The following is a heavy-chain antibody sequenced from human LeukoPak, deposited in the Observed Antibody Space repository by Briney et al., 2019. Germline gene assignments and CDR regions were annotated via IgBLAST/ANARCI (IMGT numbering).Heavy chain of an antibody. CDR3: AKGYSSGWSH. CDR1: GFTMSNYG. J-gene: IGHJ4*02. CDR2: ISGSGGST. V-gene: IGHV3-23*01. Sequence: GGSLRLSCAASGFTMSNYGVSWVRQAPGKGLEWVSAISGSGGSTYYADSVKGRFTISRDNSKNTLYLQMNSLRAEDTAVYYCAKGYSSGWSHWGQGTLVTVSS. D-gene: IGHD6-19*01.